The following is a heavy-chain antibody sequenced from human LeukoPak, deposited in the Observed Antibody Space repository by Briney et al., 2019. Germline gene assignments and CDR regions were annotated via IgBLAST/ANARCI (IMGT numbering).Heavy chain of an antibody. V-gene: IGHV1-2*02. D-gene: IGHD6-19*01. J-gene: IGHJ4*02. Sequence: GASVKVSCKASGYTFTGYYMHWVRQAPGQGLEWMGWINPNSGGTYYAQNFQGRVTMTRATSITTAYMELSSLRPDDTAVYYCARGHRSGQMYYFDYWGQGTVVTVSS. CDR2: INPNSGGT. CDR1: GYTFTGYY. CDR3: ARGHRSGQMYYFDY.